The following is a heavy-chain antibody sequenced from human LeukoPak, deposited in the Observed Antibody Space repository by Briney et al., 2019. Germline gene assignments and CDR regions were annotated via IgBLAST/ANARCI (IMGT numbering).Heavy chain of an antibody. V-gene: IGHV1-69*06. CDR3: ARGDYYDSSGYYSPFDY. J-gene: IGHJ4*02. D-gene: IGHD3-22*01. Sequence: SVKVSCKASGGTFSSYAISWVRQAPGQGLEWMGGIIPIFGTANYAQKFQGRVTITADKSTSTAYMELSSLRSEDTAVYYCARGDYYDSSGYYSPFDYWGQGTLVTVSS. CDR1: GGTFSSYA. CDR2: IIPIFGTA.